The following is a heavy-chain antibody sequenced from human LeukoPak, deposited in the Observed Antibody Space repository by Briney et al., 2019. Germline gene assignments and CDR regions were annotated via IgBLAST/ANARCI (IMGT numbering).Heavy chain of an antibody. CDR2: IYYSGST. J-gene: IGHJ3*02. V-gene: IGHV4-59*01. CDR3: ARDRGYCSSTSCSYDAFDI. Sequence: PSETLSLTCAVYGGSFSGYYWSWIRQPPGKGLEWIGYIYYSGSTNYNPSLKSRVTISVDTSKNQFSLKLSSVAAADTAVYYCARDRGYCSSTSCSYDAFDIWGQGTMVTVSS. CDR1: GGSFSGYY. D-gene: IGHD2-2*01.